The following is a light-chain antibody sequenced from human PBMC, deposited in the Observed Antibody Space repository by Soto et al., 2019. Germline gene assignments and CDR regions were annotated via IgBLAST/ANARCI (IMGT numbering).Light chain of an antibody. CDR2: MGS. CDR1: QSLLHSNGYNY. Sequence: VMTQSPLSLPVTPGEPASISCRSSQSLLHSNGYNYLDWYLQKPGQSPQLLICMGSNRASGVPDRFSGSGAGTDFTLKSSRVEAEDVGVYYCMQALHLRTFGQGTKVEIK. V-gene: IGKV2-28*01. J-gene: IGKJ1*01. CDR3: MQALHLRT.